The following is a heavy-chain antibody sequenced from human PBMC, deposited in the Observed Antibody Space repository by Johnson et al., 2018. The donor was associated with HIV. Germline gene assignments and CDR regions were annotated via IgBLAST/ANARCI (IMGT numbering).Heavy chain of an antibody. CDR3: AKDRIGLTMVPRAFDV. V-gene: IGHV3-33*03. CDR1: GFTFNTYG. CDR2: IWYDGSNK. Sequence: QVQLVESGGGVVQPGRSLRLSCAASGFTFNTYGMHWVRQAPGKGLEWVAVIWYDGSNKYYADSVKGRFTISRDSSKNTLYLQMNSLRAEDTAVYYGAKDRIGLTMVPRAFDVWGQWTMVTVSS. D-gene: IGHD3-10*01. J-gene: IGHJ3*01.